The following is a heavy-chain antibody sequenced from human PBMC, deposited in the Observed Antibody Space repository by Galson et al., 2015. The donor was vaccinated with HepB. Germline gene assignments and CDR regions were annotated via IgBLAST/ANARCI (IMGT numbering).Heavy chain of an antibody. V-gene: IGHV4-30-4*08. CDR3: GAGADY. J-gene: IGHJ4*02. CDR1: GGSLSGSRTF. CDR2: MFYSGKK. Sequence: TLSLTCSVSGGSLSGSRTFWGWIRQPPGKGLEWIGYMFYSGKKFYSPSLKSRLTISLDTSKNQFSLKLSSVTAADTAVYFCGAGADYWGQGTLVTVSS. D-gene: IGHD6-13*01.